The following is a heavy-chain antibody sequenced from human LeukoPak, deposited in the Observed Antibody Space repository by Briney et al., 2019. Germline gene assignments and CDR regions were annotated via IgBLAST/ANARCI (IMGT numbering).Heavy chain of an antibody. J-gene: IGHJ4*02. D-gene: IGHD6-19*01. CDR3: ARQYSSGWSDLDF. V-gene: IGHV3-21*01. CDR1: GFTFSSYT. CDR2: ISSSSGSI. Sequence: GGSLRLSCVASGFTFSSYTMNWVRQAPGRGLGWVSSISSSSGSISYADSVKGQFTISRDNAKNSLFLQMDSLRAEDTAVYYCARQYSSGWSDLDFWGQGTLVTVSS.